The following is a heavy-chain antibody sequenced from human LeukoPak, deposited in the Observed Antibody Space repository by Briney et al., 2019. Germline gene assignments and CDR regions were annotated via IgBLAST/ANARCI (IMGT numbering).Heavy chain of an antibody. J-gene: IGHJ5*02. CDR2: IYYSGST. D-gene: IGHD3-9*01. CDR1: GGSISSGDYY. CDR3: ARDRNPPDYDILTGYYTGSWFDP. V-gene: IGHV4-30-4*01. Sequence: PSETLSLTCTVSGGSISSGDYYWSWIRQPPGKGLEWIGYIYYSGSTYYNPSLKSRVTISVDTSKNQFSLKLSSVTAADTAVYYCARDRNPPDYDILTGYYTGSWFDPWGQGTLVTVSS.